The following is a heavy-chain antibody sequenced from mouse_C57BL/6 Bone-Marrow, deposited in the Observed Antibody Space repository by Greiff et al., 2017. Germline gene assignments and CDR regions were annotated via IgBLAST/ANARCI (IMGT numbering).Heavy chain of an antibody. J-gene: IGHJ4*01. Sequence: DVMLVESGGGLVKPGGSLKLSCAASGFTFSSYAMSWVRQTPEKRLEWVATISDGGSYTYYPDNVKGRFTISRDNAKNNLYLQMSHLKSEDTAMYYCAVLLRRGAMDYWGQGTSVTVSS. D-gene: IGHD1-1*01. CDR1: GFTFSSYA. CDR2: ISDGGSYT. CDR3: AVLLRRGAMDY. V-gene: IGHV5-4*03.